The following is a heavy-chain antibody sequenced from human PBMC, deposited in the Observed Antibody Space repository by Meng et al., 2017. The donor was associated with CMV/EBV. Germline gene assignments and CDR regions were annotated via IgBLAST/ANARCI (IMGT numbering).Heavy chain of an antibody. D-gene: IGHD2-2*01. CDR3: AGDLGIVVVPADYYYGMDV. J-gene: IGHJ6*02. V-gene: IGHV1-2*02. CDR2: INPNSGGT. CDR1: GYTFTGYY. Sequence: ASVKVSCKASGYTFTGYYMHWVRQAPGQGLEWMGWINPNSGGTNYAQKFQGRITMTRDTSISTAYMELSRLRSDDTAVYYCAGDLGIVVVPADYYYGMDVWGQGTTVTVSS.